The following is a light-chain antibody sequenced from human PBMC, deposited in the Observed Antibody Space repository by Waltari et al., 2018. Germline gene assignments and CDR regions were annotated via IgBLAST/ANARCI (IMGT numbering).Light chain of an antibody. CDR2: DTN. CDR1: TGAATNHHY. CDR3: LLSYSDARV. Sequence: QAVVTQEPSLIVSPGGTDTHTCGPSTGAATNHHYPSWFQQKPGQPPRTLIYDTNNKHTWTPARFSGSLLGGKAALTLSGAQPEDEAEYYCLLSYSDARVFGGGTKVTVL. J-gene: IGLJ3*02. V-gene: IGLV7-46*01.